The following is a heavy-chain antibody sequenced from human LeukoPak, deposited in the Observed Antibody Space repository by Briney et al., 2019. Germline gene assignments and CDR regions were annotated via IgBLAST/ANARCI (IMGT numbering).Heavy chain of an antibody. V-gene: IGHV3-23*01. Sequence: PGGSLRLSCAASGFTFSSYAMSWVRQAPGKGLEWVSAISGSGGSTYYADSVKGRSTISRDNSKNTLYLQMNSLRAEDTAVYYCAKDRTVTTPLKWFDPWGQGTLVTVSS. J-gene: IGHJ5*02. CDR2: ISGSGGST. CDR1: GFTFSSYA. D-gene: IGHD4-17*01. CDR3: AKDRTVTTPLKWFDP.